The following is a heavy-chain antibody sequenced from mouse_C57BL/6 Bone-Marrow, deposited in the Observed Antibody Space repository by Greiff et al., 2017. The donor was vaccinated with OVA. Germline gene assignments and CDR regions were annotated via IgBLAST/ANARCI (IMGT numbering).Heavy chain of an antibody. V-gene: IGHV1-4*01. CDR3: ARLVKKLEYAMDY. J-gene: IGHJ4*01. D-gene: IGHD2-5*01. Sequence: QVQLKQSGAELARPGASVKMSCKASGYTFTSYTMHWVNQRPGQGLEWIGYINPSSGYTKYNQKFKDKATLTADKSSSTAYMQLSSLTSEDSAVYYCARLVKKLEYAMDYWGQGTSVTVSS. CDR1: GYTFTSYT. CDR2: INPSSGYT.